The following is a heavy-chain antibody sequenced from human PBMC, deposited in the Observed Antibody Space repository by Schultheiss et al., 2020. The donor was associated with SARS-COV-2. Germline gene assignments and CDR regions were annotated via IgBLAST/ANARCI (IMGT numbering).Heavy chain of an antibody. J-gene: IGHJ4*02. V-gene: IGHV4-59*01. Sequence: SETLSLTCTVSGGSISSYYWSWIRQPPGKGLEWIGYIYYSGSTNYNPSLKSRVTISVDTSKNQFSLKLSSVTAADTAVYYCARDLSYCSSTSCYTLLDYWGQGTLVTVSS. CDR1: GGSISSYY. D-gene: IGHD2-2*02. CDR3: ARDLSYCSSTSCYTLLDY. CDR2: IYYSGST.